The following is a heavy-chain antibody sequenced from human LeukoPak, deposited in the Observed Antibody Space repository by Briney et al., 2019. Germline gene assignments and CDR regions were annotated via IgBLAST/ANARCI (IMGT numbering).Heavy chain of an antibody. Sequence: SETLSLTCTVSGGSISSYYWSWIRQPPGKGLEWIGYIYYSGSTNYNPSLKSRVTISVDTSKDHFSLKLSSVTAADTAVYYCARGSTRRSPFDIWGHGTMVTVSS. CDR1: GGSISSYY. V-gene: IGHV4-59*01. D-gene: IGHD6-13*01. CDR2: IYYSGST. J-gene: IGHJ3*02. CDR3: ARGSTRRSPFDI.